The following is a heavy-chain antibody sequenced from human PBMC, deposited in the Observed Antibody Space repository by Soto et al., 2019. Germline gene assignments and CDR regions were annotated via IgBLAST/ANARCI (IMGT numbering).Heavy chain of an antibody. CDR2: INSDGTTT. CDR1: GFTFNNFW. D-gene: IGHD2-21*02. CDR3: VRDSR. V-gene: IGHV3-74*01. J-gene: IGHJ4*02. Sequence: EVQLVESGGGLVQTGGSLRLSCAASGFTFNNFWIYWVRQTPEKGLVWVSGINSDGTTTIYADSVKGRFTISRDNAKNTLYLQMNSLTVEDTAIYYCVRDSRWGQGTLVTVSS.